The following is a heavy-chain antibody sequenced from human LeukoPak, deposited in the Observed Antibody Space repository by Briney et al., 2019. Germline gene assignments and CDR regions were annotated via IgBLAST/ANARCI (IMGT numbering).Heavy chain of an antibody. V-gene: IGHV4-39*01. CDR3: ARYDMVTAIEIDF. CDR2: IYYSGST. CDR1: GGSISSSSYY. Sequence: SETLSLTCTVSGGSISSSSYYWGWIRQPPGKGLEWIGSIYYSGSTYYNPSLKSRVTISVDTSKNQFSLKLSSVTAADTAVYYCARYDMVTAIEIDFWGQGTLVTVSS. J-gene: IGHJ4*02. D-gene: IGHD2-21*02.